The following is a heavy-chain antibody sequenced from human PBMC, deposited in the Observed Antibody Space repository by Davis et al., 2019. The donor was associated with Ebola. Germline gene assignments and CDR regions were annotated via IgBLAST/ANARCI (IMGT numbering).Heavy chain of an antibody. V-gene: IGHV1-18*01. J-gene: IGHJ4*02. D-gene: IGHD6-19*01. Sequence: ASVKVSCKASGYTFTSYGISWVRQAPGQGLEWMGWISAYNGNTNYAQKLQGRVTMTTDTSTSTAYMELRSLRSDDTAVYYCARELGRIAVADRGDYWGQGTLVTVSS. CDR2: ISAYNGNT. CDR3: ARELGRIAVADRGDY. CDR1: GYTFTSYG.